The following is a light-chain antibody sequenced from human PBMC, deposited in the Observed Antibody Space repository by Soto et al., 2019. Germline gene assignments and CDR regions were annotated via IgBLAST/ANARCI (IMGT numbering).Light chain of an antibody. CDR2: TND. Sequence: QSVLTQPPSASGTPGQRVTISCSGSSSNFGSNAVNWYRQLPGTAPKLLIHTNDQRPSGVPDRFSGSQSGTSASLAISGLQSEDEAEYYCATWDDSLSGVVFGGGTKLTVL. CDR1: SSNFGSNA. J-gene: IGLJ2*01. CDR3: ATWDDSLSGVV. V-gene: IGLV1-44*01.